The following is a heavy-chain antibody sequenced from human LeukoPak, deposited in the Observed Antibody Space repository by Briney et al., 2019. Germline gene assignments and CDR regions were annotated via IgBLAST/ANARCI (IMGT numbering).Heavy chain of an antibody. CDR3: ARGLVMGRARPLGRGWFDP. J-gene: IGHJ5*02. CDR1: GYTFTSYD. Sequence: ASVKVSCKASGYTFTSYDINWVRQATGQGLEWMGWMNPNSGNTGYAQKFQGRVTITRNTSISTAYMELSSLRSEDTAVYYCARGLVMGRARPLGRGWFDPWGQGTLVTVSS. V-gene: IGHV1-8*03. CDR2: MNPNSGNT. D-gene: IGHD6-6*01.